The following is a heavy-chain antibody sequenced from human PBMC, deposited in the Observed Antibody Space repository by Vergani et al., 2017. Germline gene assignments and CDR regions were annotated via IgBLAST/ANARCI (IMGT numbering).Heavy chain of an antibody. CDR2: IYYSGST. CDR1: GGSISRYY. V-gene: IGHV4-59*01. Sequence: QVQLQESGPGLVKPSETLSLTCTVSGGSISRYYWSWIRQPPGKGLAWIGYIYYSGSTNYNPSLKSRVTISVDTSKNQFSLKLSSVTAADTAVYYCARDGLGYCSGGSCSNWFDPWGQGTLVTVSS. D-gene: IGHD2-15*01. CDR3: ARDGLGYCSGGSCSNWFDP. J-gene: IGHJ5*02.